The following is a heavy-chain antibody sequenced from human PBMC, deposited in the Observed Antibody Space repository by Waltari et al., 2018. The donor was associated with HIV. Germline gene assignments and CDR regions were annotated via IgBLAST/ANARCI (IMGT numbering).Heavy chain of an antibody. Sequence: QVQLQESGPGTGKPSETLSLPCPGSGGSMSSAYWSWIRQPPGKGLEWIGYVYYTGSTNYSPSLKSRVTISVDTSKNQFSLKLSFVTAADTAVYYCARGRGTIDPWGQGTLVTVSS. V-gene: IGHV4-59*01. CDR3: ARGRGTIDP. D-gene: IGHD3-10*01. CDR1: GGSMSSAY. J-gene: IGHJ5*02. CDR2: VYYTGST.